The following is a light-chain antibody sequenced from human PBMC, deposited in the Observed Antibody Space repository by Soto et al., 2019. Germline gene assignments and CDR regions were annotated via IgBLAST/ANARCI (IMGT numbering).Light chain of an antibody. CDR2: KAS. CDR3: QQYGTFPLT. Sequence: DIQMTQSPSTLSASVGDRVTIAGRASHSISTWLAWYQQKPGKAPKLLIYKASILERGVPSRFSDSGSATEFPLTISGLQPEDFAYYYCQQYGTFPLTFGGGTKVEIK. V-gene: IGKV1-5*03. CDR1: HSISTW. J-gene: IGKJ4*01.